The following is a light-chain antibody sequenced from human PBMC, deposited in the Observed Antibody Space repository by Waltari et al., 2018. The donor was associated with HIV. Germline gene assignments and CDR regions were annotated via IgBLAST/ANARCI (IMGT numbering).Light chain of an antibody. V-gene: IGLV2-14*01. CDR3: SSYASTSTRV. J-gene: IGLJ3*02. Sequence: QSALTQPASVSGSPGQSITISCTGTSTDVGGYKYVSWYQQHPGKAPKVVIYEVSHQPSGVSNRFSGSKSGNTASLTISGLQAEDEADYYCSSYASTSTRVFGGGTKLTVL. CDR1: STDVGGYKY. CDR2: EVS.